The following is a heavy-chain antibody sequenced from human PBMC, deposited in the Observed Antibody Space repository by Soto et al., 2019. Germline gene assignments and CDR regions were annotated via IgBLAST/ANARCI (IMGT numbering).Heavy chain of an antibody. J-gene: IGHJ4*02. CDR3: ARGPLGCCSCSSCSFDY. V-gene: IGHV3-7*01. CDR2: VKQDGSEE. D-gene: IGHD2-2*01. CDR1: GFNFNWYW. Sequence: EVQLVESGGGLVQPGGSLRLSCAASGFNFNWYWMSWVRQAPGKGLEWVANVKQDGSEEYYVDSVKGRFTISRDNAKKSLFLRMNSLRVEDTAVYYCARGPLGCCSCSSCSFDYWGQGDLVTVSS.